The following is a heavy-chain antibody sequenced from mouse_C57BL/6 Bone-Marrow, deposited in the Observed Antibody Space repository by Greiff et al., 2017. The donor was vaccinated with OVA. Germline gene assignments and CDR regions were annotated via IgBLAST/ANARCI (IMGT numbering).Heavy chain of an antibody. CDR1: GYAFTNYL. J-gene: IGHJ1*03. CDR3: ARRGWDESYWYFDV. D-gene: IGHD4-1*01. CDR2: INPGSGGT. V-gene: IGHV1-54*01. Sequence: QVQLQQSGAELVRPGTSVKVSCKASGYAFTNYLIEWVKQRPGQGLEWIGVINPGSGGTNYNEKFKGKATLTADKSSSTAYMQLSSLTSEDSAVYFCARRGWDESYWYFDVWGTGTTVTVSS.